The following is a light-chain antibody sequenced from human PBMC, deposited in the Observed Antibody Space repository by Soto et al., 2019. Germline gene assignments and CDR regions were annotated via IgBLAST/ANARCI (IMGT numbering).Light chain of an antibody. CDR3: QQYGSSPET. CDR1: QSVSYSSNNRNY. V-gene: IGKV4-1*01. CDR2: GAS. Sequence: DIVMTQSPDSMAVSLGERATFNCKSSQSVSYSSNNRNYLAWYQQRPGQAPRLLIYGASSRAAGIPDRFSGSGSGTDFTLTISRLEPEDLAVYYCQQYGSSPETFGQGTKVDIK. J-gene: IGKJ1*01.